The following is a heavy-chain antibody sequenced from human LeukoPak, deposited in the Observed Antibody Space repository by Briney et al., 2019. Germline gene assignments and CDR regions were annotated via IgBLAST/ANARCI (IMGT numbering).Heavy chain of an antibody. CDR3: ARDSSSHYFDY. D-gene: IGHD6-6*01. V-gene: IGHV3-66*01. CDR1: GFTVSSNH. J-gene: IGHJ4*02. Sequence: GGSLRLSCAASGFTVSSNHMNWVRQAPGKGLEWVSTIYTGGTTHYADSLKGRFTISRDDSQNTLDLQMNSLRAEDTAVYYCARDSSSHYFDYWGQGTLVTVSS. CDR2: IYTGGTT.